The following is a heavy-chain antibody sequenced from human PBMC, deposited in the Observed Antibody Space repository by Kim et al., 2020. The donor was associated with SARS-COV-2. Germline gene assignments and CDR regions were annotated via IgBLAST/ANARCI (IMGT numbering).Heavy chain of an antibody. J-gene: IGHJ5*02. CDR1: GYTLTELS. CDR2: FDPEDGET. CDR3: ATASSSWYSPAWFDP. D-gene: IGHD6-13*01. V-gene: IGHV1-24*01. Sequence: ASVKVSCKVSGYTLTELSMHWVRQAPGKGLEWMGGFDPEDGETIYAQKFQGRVTMTEDTSTDTAYMELSSLRSEDTAVYYCATASSSWYSPAWFDPWGQGTLVTVSS.